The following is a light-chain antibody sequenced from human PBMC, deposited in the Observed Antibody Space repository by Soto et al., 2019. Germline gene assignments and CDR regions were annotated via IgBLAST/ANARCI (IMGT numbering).Light chain of an antibody. V-gene: IGKV1-27*01. Sequence: DIQMTQSPSSLSAYLGDRVTITCRASQGISNYLAWYQQKPGRLPKLLLFGASTLQSEVPARFSGSGSGTLFTLTINGLLPEDVATYYWQKYDRAPFTFGPGTKVDFK. CDR3: QKYDRAPFT. CDR1: QGISNY. J-gene: IGKJ3*01. CDR2: GAS.